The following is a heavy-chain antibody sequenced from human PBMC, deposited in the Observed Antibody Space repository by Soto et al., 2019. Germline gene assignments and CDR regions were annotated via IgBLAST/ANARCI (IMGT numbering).Heavy chain of an antibody. CDR1: GYTFTSYA. CDR3: ACPARQAALYYPVRI. CDR2: MNPNSGNT. J-gene: IGHJ6*02. D-gene: IGHD3-16*02. V-gene: IGHV1-8*01. Sequence: ASVKVSCKASGYTFTSYAINWVRHATGQGLEWMGWMNPNSGNTGYAQKFQGRVTMTRNTSISTAYMELSSLRSEDTAMYYCACPARQAALYYPVRIRGPGTTV.